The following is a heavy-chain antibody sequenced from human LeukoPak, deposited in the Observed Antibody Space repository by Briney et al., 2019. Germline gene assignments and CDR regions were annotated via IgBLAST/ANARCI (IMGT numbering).Heavy chain of an antibody. CDR2: ISYDGSDK. J-gene: IGHJ6*04. CDR1: GGTFSSYD. CDR3: AREYNGMDV. Sequence: PGGSLRLSCAASGGTFSSYDMHWVRQAPGKGLGWVAVISYDGSDKYYADSVKGRFTISRDNSNNTLYLQMNSLRAEDTAVYYCAREYNGMDVWGKGATVTVSS. V-gene: IGHV3-30*04. D-gene: IGHD1-14*01.